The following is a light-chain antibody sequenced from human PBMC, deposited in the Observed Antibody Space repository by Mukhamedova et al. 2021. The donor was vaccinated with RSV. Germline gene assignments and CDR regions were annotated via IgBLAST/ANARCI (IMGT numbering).Light chain of an antibody. CDR2: GAS. Sequence: GERATLSCRASQSILNSLIWYQHKIGQAPRLLIYGASTRATGNPARFSGSGSGTEFTLTISSLQSEDFAVYYCQQHYGWPRSFGQG. CDR1: QSILNS. CDR3: QQHYGWPRS. V-gene: IGKV3-15*01. J-gene: IGKJ5*01.